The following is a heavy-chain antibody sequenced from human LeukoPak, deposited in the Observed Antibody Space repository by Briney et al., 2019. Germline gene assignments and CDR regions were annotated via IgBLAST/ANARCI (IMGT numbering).Heavy chain of an antibody. CDR1: GGSISSYY. Sequence: PETLSLTCTVSGGSISSYYWSWIRQPPGKGLEWIGYIYYTGSTNYNPSLKSRVTISVDTSKNRFSLRLRSVTAADTAVYYCARSEACSSTSCYAPDYWGQGTLVTVSS. J-gene: IGHJ4*02. V-gene: IGHV4-59*01. D-gene: IGHD2-2*01. CDR2: IYYTGST. CDR3: ARSEACSSTSCYAPDY.